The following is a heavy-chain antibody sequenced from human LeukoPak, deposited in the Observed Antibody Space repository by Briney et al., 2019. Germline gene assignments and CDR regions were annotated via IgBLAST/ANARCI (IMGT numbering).Heavy chain of an antibody. CDR1: GFTFSSYG. CDR3: AKDTGGWSSYYYYGMDV. D-gene: IGHD6-19*01. Sequence: GGSLRLSCAASGFTFSSYGMHWVRQAPGKGLEWVAVISYDGSNKYYADSVKGRFTISRDNSKNTLYLQMNSLRAEDTAVYYCAKDTGGWSSYYYYGMDVWGLGTTVTVSS. J-gene: IGHJ6*02. CDR2: ISYDGSNK. V-gene: IGHV3-30*18.